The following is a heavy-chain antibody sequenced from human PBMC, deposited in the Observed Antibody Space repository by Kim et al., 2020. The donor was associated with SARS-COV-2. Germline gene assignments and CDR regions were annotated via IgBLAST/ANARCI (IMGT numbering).Heavy chain of an antibody. V-gene: IGHV3-23*01. CDR3: AKIGTSHPDV. J-gene: IGHJ6*02. CDR2: ST. Sequence: STTYAGSVKGQFTIARDKSKSTLYLQMNSLRAEHTAVYYCAKIGTSHPDVWGQGTTVTVSS. D-gene: IGHD1-1*01.